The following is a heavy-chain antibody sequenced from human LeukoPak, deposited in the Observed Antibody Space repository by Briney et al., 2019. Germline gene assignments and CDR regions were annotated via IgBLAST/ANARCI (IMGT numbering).Heavy chain of an antibody. CDR1: GGSINSDY. CDR2: VSYSGST. V-gene: IGHV4-59*01. Sequence: SETLSLTCSVSGGSINSDYWFWVRQPPGKGLEWLGHVSYSGSTNYSPSLRSRVTISVDTSKNQFSLNLSSVTAADTAVYYCTTSRWLAPPFDYWGQGALVTVSS. CDR3: TTSRWLAPPFDY. D-gene: IGHD6-13*01. J-gene: IGHJ4*02.